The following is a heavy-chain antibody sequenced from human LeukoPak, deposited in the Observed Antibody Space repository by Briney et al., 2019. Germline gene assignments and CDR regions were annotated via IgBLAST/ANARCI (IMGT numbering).Heavy chain of an antibody. J-gene: IGHJ6*02. Sequence: ASVKVSCKASGYTFTGYYMHWVRQAPGQGLEWMGWINPNSGGTNYAQKFQGRVTMTRDTSISTAYMELSRLRSDDTAVYYCARDDSGYDYFYGMDVWGQGTKVTVSS. CDR1: GYTFTGYY. V-gene: IGHV1-2*02. D-gene: IGHD5-12*01. CDR3: ARDDSGYDYFYGMDV. CDR2: INPNSGGT.